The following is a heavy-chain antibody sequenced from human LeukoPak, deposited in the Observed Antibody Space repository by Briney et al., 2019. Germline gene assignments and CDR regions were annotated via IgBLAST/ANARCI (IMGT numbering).Heavy chain of an antibody. CDR3: ARQKITTSDY. V-gene: IGHV4-34*01. D-gene: IGHD3-22*01. CDR2: INHSGSS. J-gene: IGHJ4*02. Sequence: SETLSLTCAVYGGSFSAYYWTWIRQPPGKGLEWIGEINHSGSSNYNSSLRSRVTISVDTSYKQFSLRLSSVTAADTAVYFCARQKITTSDYWGQGTLVTVSS. CDR1: GGSFSAYY.